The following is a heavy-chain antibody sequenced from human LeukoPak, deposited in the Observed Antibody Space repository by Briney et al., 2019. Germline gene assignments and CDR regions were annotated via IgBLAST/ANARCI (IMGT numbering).Heavy chain of an antibody. CDR2: INHSGST. CDR3: ARGYPKPAFDI. J-gene: IGHJ3*02. V-gene: IGHV4-34*01. CDR1: GGSFSGYC. Sequence: SETLSLTCAVYGGSFSGYCWNWIRQPPGKGLEWIGEINHSGSTNYNPSLKSRVTISVDTSKNQFSLKLSSVTAADTAVYYCARGYPKPAFDIWGQGTMVTVSS.